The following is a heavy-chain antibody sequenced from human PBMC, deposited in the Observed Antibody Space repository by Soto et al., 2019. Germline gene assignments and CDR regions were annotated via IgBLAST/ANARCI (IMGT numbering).Heavy chain of an antibody. CDR3: ARDRTYDSPTFFDP. D-gene: IGHD3-22*01. CDR2: IYTSGST. V-gene: IGHV4-4*07. Sequence: SETLSLTCTVSGGSISSYYWSWIRQPAGKGLEWIGRIYTSGSTNYNPSLKSRVTMSVDTSKNQFSLKLSSVTAADTAVYYCARDRTYDSPTFFDPWGQGTLVTVSS. J-gene: IGHJ5*02. CDR1: GGSISSYY.